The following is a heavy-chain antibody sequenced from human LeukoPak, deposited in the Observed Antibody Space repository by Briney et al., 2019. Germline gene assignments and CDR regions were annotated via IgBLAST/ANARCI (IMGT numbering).Heavy chain of an antibody. V-gene: IGHV3-74*01. CDR2: ISGDGRST. CDR3: ATRFGIAAGEALDY. J-gene: IGHJ4*02. D-gene: IGHD6-13*01. CDR1: EFTFSSYW. Sequence: GGSLRLSCAASEFTFSSYWMHWVRQAPGKGLVWVSRISGDGRSTSYADSVKGRFTISRDNAKNTMYLQMNSLRAEDTAVYYCATRFGIAAGEALDYWGQGTLVTVSS.